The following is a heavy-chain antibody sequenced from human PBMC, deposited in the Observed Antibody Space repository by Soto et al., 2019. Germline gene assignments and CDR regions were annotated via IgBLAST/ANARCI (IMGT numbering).Heavy chain of an antibody. V-gene: IGHV1-18*01. Sequence: QVKLVQSGAEVKKPGASVKVSCKASGYTFTSYGISWMRQAPGQGLEWMGWISAYNGNTNYALKLQGRVTMATDTSMSTAYMELRSLRSDDTAVYYCAREWAVPDENDYWGQGTLVTVSS. J-gene: IGHJ4*02. CDR1: GYTFTSYG. CDR2: ISAYNGNT. CDR3: AREWAVPDENDY. D-gene: IGHD6-19*01.